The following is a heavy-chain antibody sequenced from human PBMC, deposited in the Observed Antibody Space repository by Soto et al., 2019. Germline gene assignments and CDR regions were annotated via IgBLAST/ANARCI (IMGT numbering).Heavy chain of an antibody. CDR1: GFTFSSYG. CDR2: MTAGGSST. J-gene: IGHJ3*02. D-gene: IGHD3-10*01. V-gene: IGHV3-23*04. CDR3: AKASTFREGLVHRGAFDI. Sequence: EVQLVESGGGLVQPGGSLRLSCAASGFTFSSYGMRWVRQAPGKGLEWVSAMTAGGSSTYYADSVKGRFTISRDNSKDTLYLQMNSLRAEDTAVYYCAKASTFREGLVHRGAFDIWGQGTMVTVSS.